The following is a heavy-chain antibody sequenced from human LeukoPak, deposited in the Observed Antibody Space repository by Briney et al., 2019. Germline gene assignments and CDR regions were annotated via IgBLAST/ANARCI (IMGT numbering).Heavy chain of an antibody. CDR2: ISSSGSTI. Sequence: GGSLRLSCAASGFTFSSYEMNWVRQAPGKGLEWVSYISSSGSTIYYADSVKGRFTISRDNAKNSLYLQMNSLRAEDTAVYYCAKDRGGNYDFWSGYYTFSYFDYWGQGTLVTVSS. V-gene: IGHV3-48*03. J-gene: IGHJ4*02. CDR1: GFTFSSYE. CDR3: AKDRGGNYDFWSGYYTFSYFDY. D-gene: IGHD3-3*01.